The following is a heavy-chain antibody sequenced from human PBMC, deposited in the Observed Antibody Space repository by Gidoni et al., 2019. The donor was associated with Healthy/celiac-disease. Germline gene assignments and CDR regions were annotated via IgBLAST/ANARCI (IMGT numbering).Heavy chain of an antibody. V-gene: IGHV4-59*01. D-gene: IGHD6-19*01. Sequence: QVQLQESGPGLVKPSETLSFTCTVSGGSISSYYWGWIRQPPGKGLEWIGYIYYSGSTNYNPSLNSRVTISVDTSKNQFCLKLSSVTAADTAVYYCARRRIAVADNWFDPWGQGTLVTVSS. CDR2: IYYSGST. CDR3: ARRRIAVADNWFDP. J-gene: IGHJ5*02. CDR1: GGSISSYY.